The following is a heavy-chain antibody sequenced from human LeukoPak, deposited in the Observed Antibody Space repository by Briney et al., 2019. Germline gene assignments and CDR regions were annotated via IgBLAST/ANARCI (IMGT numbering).Heavy chain of an antibody. CDR3: ARPHGRNWAFFFEH. Sequence: PSETLSLTCTVSGGSISSSSYYWGWIRQPPGKGLEWIGSIYYSGSAYYNPSLKSRVTISVDTSKNQFSLKLSSVTAADTAVYYCARPHGRNWAFFFEHWGQGTLITVSS. J-gene: IGHJ4*02. CDR1: GGSISSSSYY. CDR2: IYYSGSA. D-gene: IGHD1-26*01. V-gene: IGHV4-39*07.